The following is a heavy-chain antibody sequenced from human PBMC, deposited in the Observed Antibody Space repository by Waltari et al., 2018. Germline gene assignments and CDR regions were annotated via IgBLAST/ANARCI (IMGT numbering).Heavy chain of an antibody. J-gene: IGHJ5*02. Sequence: QVQLQESGPGLVKPSETLSLTCTVSGGSISSYYWSWIRQPPGKGLEWIGYIYYSGSTNYNPSLKSRVTISVDTSKNQFSLKLISVTAADTAVYYCARGGGYCSGGSCYWFDPWGQGTLVTVSS. CDR3: ARGGGYCSGGSCYWFDP. D-gene: IGHD2-15*01. V-gene: IGHV4-59*01. CDR2: IYYSGST. CDR1: GGSISSYY.